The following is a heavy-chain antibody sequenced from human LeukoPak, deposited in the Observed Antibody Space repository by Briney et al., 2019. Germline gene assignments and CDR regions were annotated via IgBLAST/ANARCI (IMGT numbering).Heavy chain of an antibody. Sequence: GGSLRLSCAASGSTFIDYDMHWVRQVIGKGLEWVSAIGIRGDTHYSGSVKGRFTVSGENAESSLYLQMNSLRAEDTAVYYCARGGIQVSGIDEFDYWGQGTLVTVSS. CDR2: IGIRGDT. CDR3: ARGGIQVSGIDEFDY. CDR1: GSTFIDYD. D-gene: IGHD6-19*01. V-gene: IGHV3-13*01. J-gene: IGHJ4*02.